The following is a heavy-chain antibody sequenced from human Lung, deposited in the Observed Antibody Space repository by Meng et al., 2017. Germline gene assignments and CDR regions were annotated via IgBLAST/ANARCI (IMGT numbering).Heavy chain of an antibody. CDR1: GFSFSGDA. CDR3: AKYSYGLGDYLDY. J-gene: IGHJ4*02. D-gene: IGHD3-10*01. CDR2: LSGGGFTT. Sequence: VEFVEAWGGFVQPGVSLRLSCAAAGFSFSGDALSWARHAPGKGLEWVSALSGGGFTTYYADSVKGRFAISRHNSKNTLYLQMNSLRAEDTALYYCAKYSYGLGDYLDYWGQGALVTVSS. V-gene: IGHV3-23*04.